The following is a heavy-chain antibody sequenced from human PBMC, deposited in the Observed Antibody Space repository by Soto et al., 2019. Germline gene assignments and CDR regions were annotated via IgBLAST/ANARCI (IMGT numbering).Heavy chain of an antibody. Sequence: LRLSCTGSGFTFSSYAMNWVRQAPGKGLECVSTISGSGGTTYYADSVKGRFTISRDNSKNTLYLQMSSLRAEDTAVYYCAKNGRAAPMYNWFDPWGQGTLVTVSS. CDR2: ISGSGGTT. D-gene: IGHD6-13*01. J-gene: IGHJ5*02. CDR1: GFTFSSYA. CDR3: AKNGRAAPMYNWFDP. V-gene: IGHV3-23*01.